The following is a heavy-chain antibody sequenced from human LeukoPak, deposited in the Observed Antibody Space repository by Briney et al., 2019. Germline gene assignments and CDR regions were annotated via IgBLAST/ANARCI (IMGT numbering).Heavy chain of an antibody. CDR2: IYYSGNT. CDR1: GGSINIGDYY. CDR3: ARDLSPHGFDP. V-gene: IGHV4-30-4*01. J-gene: IGHJ5*02. Sequence: SETLSLTCTVSGGSINIGDYYCSWIRQPPGKGLEWIGYIYYSGNTYYNPSLKSRVTISLDTSKNQFSLKLSSVTAADTAVYYCARDLSPHGFDPWGQGTLVTVSS.